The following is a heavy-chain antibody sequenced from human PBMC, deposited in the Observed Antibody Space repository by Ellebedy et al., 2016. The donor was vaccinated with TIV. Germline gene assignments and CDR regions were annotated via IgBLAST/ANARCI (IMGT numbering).Heavy chain of an antibody. V-gene: IGHV4-31*11. Sequence: SETLSLXCAVSGGSISSGGYYWSWIRQHPGKGLEWIGCIYYSGSTYYNPSLKSRVTISIDTSKNQFSLKLSSVTAADTAVYYCARDRSFDYWGQGTLVSVSS. CDR3: ARDRSFDY. J-gene: IGHJ4*02. D-gene: IGHD3-10*01. CDR1: GGSISSGGYY. CDR2: IYYSGST.